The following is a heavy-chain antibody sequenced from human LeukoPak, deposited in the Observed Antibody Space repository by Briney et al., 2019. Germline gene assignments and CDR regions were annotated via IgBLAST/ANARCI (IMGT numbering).Heavy chain of an antibody. CDR2: ISGSGNFI. J-gene: IGHJ6*04. D-gene: IGHD3-10*02. CDR3: AELGITMIGGV. CDR1: GFTSSNLE. V-gene: IGHV3-48*03. Sequence: GGSLRLSCAISGFTSSNLEMSWVRQAPGKGLEWISYISGSGNFIFYADSVKGRFTISRDNANKSLYLQMNSLRAEDTSVYYCAELGITMIGGVWGKGTTVTISS.